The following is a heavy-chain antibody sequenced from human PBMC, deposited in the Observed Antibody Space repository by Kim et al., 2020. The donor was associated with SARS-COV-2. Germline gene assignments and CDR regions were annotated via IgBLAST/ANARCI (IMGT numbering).Heavy chain of an antibody. CDR1: GFTFSTYW. Sequence: GGSLRLSCAASGFTFSTYWMSWVRQASGKGLEWVATIKPDGSDKYYVDSVKGRFTISRDNAKNSLYLQMNSLRAEDTAVYYCARPPAAGIGSSWSYWGQGTLVTVSS. CDR2: IKPDGSDK. D-gene: IGHD6-13*01. CDR3: ARPPAAGIGSSWSY. V-gene: IGHV3-7*01. J-gene: IGHJ4*02.